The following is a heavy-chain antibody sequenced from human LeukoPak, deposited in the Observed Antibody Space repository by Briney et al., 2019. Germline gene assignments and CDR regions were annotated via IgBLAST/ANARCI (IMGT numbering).Heavy chain of an antibody. CDR2: INPNSGGT. D-gene: IGHD6-19*01. J-gene: IGHJ4*02. V-gene: IGHV1-2*02. CDR3: ARDRDIAVAGIDY. Sequence: ASVKVSCKASGYTFIGYYMHWVRQAPGQGLEWMGWINPNSGGTNYAQKFQGRVTMTRDTSVSTAYMELSRLRSDDTAVYYCARDRDIAVAGIDYWGQGTLVTVSS. CDR1: GYTFIGYY.